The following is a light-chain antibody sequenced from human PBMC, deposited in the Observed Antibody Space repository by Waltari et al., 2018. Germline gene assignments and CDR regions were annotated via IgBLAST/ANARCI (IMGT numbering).Light chain of an antibody. V-gene: IGLV2-23*02. CDR2: EVL. CDR3: CSYASSSPRLI. J-gene: IGLJ2*01. CDR1: YSNVGSYDL. Sequence: SALTQPASVYGSLGQSNSISCSGTYSNVGSYDLVAWYHQRPGEAPKLLIYEVLKRPSGISNRFSGSKSGNAASLTISALQPEDEGTYYCCSYASSSPRLIFGGGTELSVL.